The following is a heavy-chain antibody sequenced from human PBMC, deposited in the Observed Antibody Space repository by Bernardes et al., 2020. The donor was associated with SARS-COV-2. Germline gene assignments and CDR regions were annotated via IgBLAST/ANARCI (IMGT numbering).Heavy chain of an antibody. V-gene: IGHV4-59*08. CDR2: IYYSGST. J-gene: IGHJ4*02. CDR3: ARTGYCSSTSCYHFDY. CDR1: GGSISSYY. D-gene: IGHD2-2*01. Sequence: TLSLTFTVSGGSISSYYWSWIRQPPGKGLEWIGYIYYSGSTNYNPSLKSRVTISVDTSKNQFSLKLSSVTAADTAVYYCARTGYCSSTSCYHFDYWGQGTLVTVSS.